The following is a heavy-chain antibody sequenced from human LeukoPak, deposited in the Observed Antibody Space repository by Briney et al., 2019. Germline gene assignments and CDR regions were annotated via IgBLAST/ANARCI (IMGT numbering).Heavy chain of an antibody. CDR1: GGSFSGYY. Sequence: SETLSLTCAVYGGSFSGYYWSWIRQPPGKGLEWIGEINHSGSTNYNPSLKSRVIISVDTSKNQFSLKLSSVTAADTAVYYCARGGDYYGSGSYYIPLDYWGQGTLVTVSS. CDR3: ARGGDYYGSGSYYIPLDY. J-gene: IGHJ4*02. CDR2: INHSGST. D-gene: IGHD3-10*01. V-gene: IGHV4-34*01.